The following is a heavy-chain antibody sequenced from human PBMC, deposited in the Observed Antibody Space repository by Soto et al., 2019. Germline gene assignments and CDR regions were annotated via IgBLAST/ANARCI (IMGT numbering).Heavy chain of an antibody. CDR1: GGSMNTYY. D-gene: IGHD3-22*01. CDR2: IYYSGTT. Sequence: SDTLSLTCTVSGGSMNTYYWGWFRQPPGKGLEWIGYIYYSGTTTYSPSLKSRVTIAVDTSKNQFSLKLNSVTAADAAVYYCARLGGYYQAFDQWGQGSLVTVS. CDR3: ARLGGYYQAFDQ. J-gene: IGHJ4*02. V-gene: IGHV4-59*08.